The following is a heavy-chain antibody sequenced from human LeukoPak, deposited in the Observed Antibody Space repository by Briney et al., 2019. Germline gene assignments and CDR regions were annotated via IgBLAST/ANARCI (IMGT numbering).Heavy chain of an antibody. CDR2: IIPIFGTA. D-gene: IGHD2-2*01. J-gene: IGHJ6*02. CDR1: GGTFSSYA. V-gene: IGHV1-69*05. Sequence: ASVKVSCKASGGTFSSYAISWVRQAPGQGPEWMGGIIPIFGTANYAQKFQGRVTITTDESTSTAYMELSSLRSEDTAVYYCARDCSSTSCHLYYYGMDVWGQGTTVTVSS. CDR3: ARDCSSTSCHLYYYGMDV.